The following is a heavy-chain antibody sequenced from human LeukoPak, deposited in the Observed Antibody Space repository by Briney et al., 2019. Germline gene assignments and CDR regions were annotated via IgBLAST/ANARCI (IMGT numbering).Heavy chain of an antibody. V-gene: IGHV1-69*13. CDR1: GGTFSSYA. Sequence: SVKVSCKASGGTFSSYAISWVRQAPGQGLEWMGGIIPIFGTANYAQKFQGRVTITADESTSTAYMELSSLRSEDTAVYYCARSSITCYYDSSGYFNWFDPWGQGTLVTVSS. D-gene: IGHD3-22*01. CDR3: ARSSITCYYDSSGYFNWFDP. CDR2: IIPIFGTA. J-gene: IGHJ5*02.